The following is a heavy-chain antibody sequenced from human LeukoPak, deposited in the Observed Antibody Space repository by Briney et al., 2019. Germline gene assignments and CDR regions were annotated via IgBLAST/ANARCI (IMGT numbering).Heavy chain of an antibody. CDR2: ISYDGSNK. V-gene: IGHV3-30*18. CDR3: AKSPDTWNYGFLEY. CDR1: GFTFSSYG. D-gene: IGHD1-7*01. J-gene: IGHJ4*02. Sequence: GGSLRLSCAASGFTFSSYGMHWVRQAPGKGLEWVAVISYDGSNKYYADSVKGRFTISRDNSKNTLYLQTNSLRAEDTAVYYCAKSPDTWNYGFLEYWGQGTLVTVSS.